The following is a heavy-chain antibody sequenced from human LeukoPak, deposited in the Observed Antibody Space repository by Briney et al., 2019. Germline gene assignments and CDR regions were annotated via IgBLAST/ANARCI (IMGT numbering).Heavy chain of an antibody. V-gene: IGHV4-34*01. Sequence: SETLSLTCAVYGGSFTDYYWSWIRQPPGKGLEWIAEIFHSGNINYNPSLKSRVTISVDTSKNQFHLNLTYVTAADTAVYYCARGVPTYYYGSGSYYDYYYMDVWGKGTTVTISS. CDR3: ARGVPTYYYGSGSYYDYYYMDV. CDR1: GGSFTDYY. D-gene: IGHD3-10*01. CDR2: IFHSGNI. J-gene: IGHJ6*03.